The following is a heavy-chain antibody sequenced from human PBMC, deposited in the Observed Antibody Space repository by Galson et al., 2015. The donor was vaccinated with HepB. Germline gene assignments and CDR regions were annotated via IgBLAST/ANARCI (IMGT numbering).Heavy chain of an antibody. D-gene: IGHD2-15*01. V-gene: IGHV3-7*03. CDR1: GFTFSNDR. CDR3: ARNRGLDY. CDR2: MNQDGSEK. J-gene: IGHJ4*02. Sequence: SLRLSCAASGFTFSNDRMTWVRQAPGKGLEWVANMNQDGSEKYYVDSVKGRFTISRDNAKNSLYLQLNSLRAEDTAVYYCARNRGLDYWGQGTLVTVSS.